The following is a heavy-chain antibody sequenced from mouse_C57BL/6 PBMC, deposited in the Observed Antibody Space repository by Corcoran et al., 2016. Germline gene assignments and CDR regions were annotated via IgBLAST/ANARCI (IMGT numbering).Heavy chain of an antibody. CDR1: GYTFTRYG. CDR2: IYPRSGNT. CDR3: ASSIERAMDY. V-gene: IGHV1-81*01. J-gene: IGHJ4*01. Sequence: QVQLQQSGAELARPGASVKLSCKASGYTFTRYGIIWVKQRTGQGLEWIGEIYPRSGNTYYNEKFKGKATLTADKSSSTAYMELRSLTSEDSAVYFCASSIERAMDYWGQGTSVTVSS.